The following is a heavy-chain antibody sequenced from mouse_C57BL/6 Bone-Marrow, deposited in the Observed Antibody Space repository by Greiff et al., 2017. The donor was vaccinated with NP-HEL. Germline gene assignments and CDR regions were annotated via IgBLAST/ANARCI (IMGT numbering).Heavy chain of an antibody. D-gene: IGHD1-1*01. CDR3: ARDYYGSRGYCDV. CDR2: ISSGSSTI. CDR1: GFTFSDYG. V-gene: IGHV5-17*01. Sequence: EVKVVESGGGLVKPGGSLKLSCAASGFTFSDYGMHWVRQAPEKGLEWVAYISSGSSTIYYADTVKGRFTISRDNAKNTLFLQMTSLRSEDTAIYYCARDYYGSRGYCDVWGTGTTVTVSS. J-gene: IGHJ1*03.